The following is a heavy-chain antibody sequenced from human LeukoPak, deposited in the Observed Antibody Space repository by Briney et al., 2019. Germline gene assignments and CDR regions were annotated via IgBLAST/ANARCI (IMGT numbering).Heavy chain of an antibody. D-gene: IGHD3-22*01. CDR2: TSDSGGST. V-gene: IGHV3-23*01. J-gene: IGHJ6*02. Sequence: GGALSLSCGAAGLTFSNYAMSGLRQAPGKVLEWVSTTSDSGGSTYYADSVKGRFTISRDNSKNTLYLQMNSLRAEDTAVYYCAKVDSDYYYWYGMDVWGQGTTVSVSS. CDR3: AKVDSDYYYWYGMDV. CDR1: GLTFSNYA.